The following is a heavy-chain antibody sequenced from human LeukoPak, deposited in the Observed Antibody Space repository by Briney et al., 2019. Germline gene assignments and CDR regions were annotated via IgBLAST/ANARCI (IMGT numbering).Heavy chain of an antibody. Sequence: GGSLRLSCAASGFTFSSYSMNWVRQAPGKGLEWVSSISSSSSYIYYADSVKGRFTISRDNAKNSLYLQMNSLRAEDTAVYYCASQYCSGGSCYSGAFDIWGQGTMVTVSS. CDR1: GFTFSSYS. CDR2: ISSSSSYI. J-gene: IGHJ3*02. V-gene: IGHV3-21*01. CDR3: ASQYCSGGSCYSGAFDI. D-gene: IGHD2-15*01.